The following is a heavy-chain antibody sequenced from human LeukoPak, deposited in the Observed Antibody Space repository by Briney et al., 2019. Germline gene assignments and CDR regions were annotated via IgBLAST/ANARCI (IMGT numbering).Heavy chain of an antibody. D-gene: IGHD4-17*01. Sequence: GGYLRLSCAASGFTFSSYGMHWVRQAPGKGLEWVAVIWYDGGNKYYADSVKGRFTISRDNSKNTLYLQMNSLRAEDTAVYYCVRHDGDDAFDIWGQGTMVTVSS. J-gene: IGHJ3*02. V-gene: IGHV3-33*01. CDR2: IWYDGGNK. CDR3: VRHDGDDAFDI. CDR1: GFTFSSYG.